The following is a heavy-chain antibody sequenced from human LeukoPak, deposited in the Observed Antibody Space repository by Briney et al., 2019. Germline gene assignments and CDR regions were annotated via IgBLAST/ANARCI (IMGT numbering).Heavy chain of an antibody. CDR1: GFTFSSYG. CDR2: IWYDGSNK. J-gene: IGHJ4*02. Sequence: GGSLRLSCAASGFTFSSYGMHWVRQAPGKGLEWVAVIWYDGSNKYYADSVKGRFTISRENSKNTLYLQMDSLRAEDTAVYYCAKGSGSSWYCVGDYWGQGTLVTVSS. V-gene: IGHV3-33*06. D-gene: IGHD6-13*01. CDR3: AKGSGSSWYCVGDY.